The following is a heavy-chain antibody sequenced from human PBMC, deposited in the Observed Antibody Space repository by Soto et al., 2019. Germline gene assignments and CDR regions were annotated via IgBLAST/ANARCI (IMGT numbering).Heavy chain of an antibody. CDR1: GGSFSGYY. Sequence: SETLSLTCAVYGGSFSGYYWSWIRQPPGKGLEWIGEINHSGSTNYNPSLKSRVTISVDTSKNQFSLKLSSVTAADTAVYYCARGGVNITMVRGVITYNSNFDYWGQGTLVTVSS. J-gene: IGHJ4*02. V-gene: IGHV4-34*01. D-gene: IGHD3-10*01. CDR3: ARGGVNITMVRGVITYNSNFDY. CDR2: INHSGST.